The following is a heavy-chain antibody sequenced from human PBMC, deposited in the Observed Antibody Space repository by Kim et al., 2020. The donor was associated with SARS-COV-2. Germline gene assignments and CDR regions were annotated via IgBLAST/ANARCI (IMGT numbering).Heavy chain of an antibody. CDR1: GFTFSSYA. V-gene: IGHV3-23*01. Sequence: GGSLRLSCAASGFTFSSYAMSWVRQAPGKGLEWVSAISGSGGSTYYADSVKGRFTISRDNSKNTLYLQMNSLRAEDTAVYYCAKGEGSMIVVALDAFDIWGQGTMVTVSS. CDR3: AKGEGSMIVVALDAFDI. CDR2: ISGSGGST. D-gene: IGHD3-22*01. J-gene: IGHJ3*02.